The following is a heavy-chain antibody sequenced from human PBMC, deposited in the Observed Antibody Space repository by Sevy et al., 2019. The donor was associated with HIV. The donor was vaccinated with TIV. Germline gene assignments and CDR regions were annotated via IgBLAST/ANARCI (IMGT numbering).Heavy chain of an antibody. D-gene: IGHD2-21*01. J-gene: IGHJ6*02. CDR2: ISWNSRHI. V-gene: IGHV3-9*01. Sequence: GGSLRLSCAASGFPFNDHAMHWVRQVPGKGLEWVSGISWNSRHIGYARSVKGRFTISRDNARHFVYLEMNSLSPEDTAFYYCTKDINRGCDGVNCYSYYYYFYGLDVWGQGTTVTVSS. CDR1: GFPFNDHA. CDR3: TKDINRGCDGVNCYSYYYYFYGLDV.